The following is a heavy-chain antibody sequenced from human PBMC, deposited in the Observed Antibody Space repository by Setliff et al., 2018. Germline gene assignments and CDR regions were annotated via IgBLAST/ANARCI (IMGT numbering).Heavy chain of an antibody. CDR1: GGSISSHY. J-gene: IGHJ5*02. CDR2: IYYSGST. V-gene: IGHV4-59*11. Sequence: SETLSLTCTVSGGSISSHYWSWIRQPPGKGLEWIGYIYYSGSTNYNPSLKSRVTISVDTSKNQFSLKLSSVTAADTAVYYCASGVPNYDFWSGYHTGSYWFDPWGQGTLVTVSS. D-gene: IGHD3-3*01. CDR3: ASGVPNYDFWSGYHTGSYWFDP.